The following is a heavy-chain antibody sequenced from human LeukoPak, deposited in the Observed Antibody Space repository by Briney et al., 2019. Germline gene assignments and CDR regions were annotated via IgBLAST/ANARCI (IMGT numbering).Heavy chain of an antibody. D-gene: IGHD1-1*01. CDR2: IYSGGST. CDR3: ARETMMGSQSRHFDY. V-gene: IGHV3-53*01. Sequence: PGGTLRLSCAASGFTFRSFDMSWVRQAPGKGLEWVSVIYSGGSTYYADSVKGRFTISRDNSKNTLYLQMNSLRAEDTAVYYCARETMMGSQSRHFDYWGQGTLVTVSS. J-gene: IGHJ4*02. CDR1: GFTFRSFD.